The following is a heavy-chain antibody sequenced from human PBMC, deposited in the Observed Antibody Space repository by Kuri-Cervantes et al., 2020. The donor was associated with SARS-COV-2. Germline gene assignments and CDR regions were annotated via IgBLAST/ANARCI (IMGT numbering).Heavy chain of an antibody. CDR3: TTELLWFGESLGFDY. CDR1: GFTFSSYG. D-gene: IGHD3-10*01. J-gene: IGHJ4*02. V-gene: IGHV3-21*03. CDR2: ISSSSSYI. Sequence: GESLKISCAASGFTFSSYGMHWVRQAPGKGLEWVSSISSSSSYIYYADSVKGRFTISRDNAKNSLYLQMNSLKTEDTAVYYCTTELLWFGESLGFDYWGQGTLVTVS.